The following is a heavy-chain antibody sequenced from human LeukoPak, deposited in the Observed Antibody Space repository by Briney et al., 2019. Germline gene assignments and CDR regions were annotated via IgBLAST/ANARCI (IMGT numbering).Heavy chain of an antibody. J-gene: IGHJ4*02. CDR2: IIHIFGTA. D-gene: IGHD3-22*01. CDR3: ARVASVDSSGYYFYY. V-gene: IGHV1-69*13. CDR1: GGTFSSYA. Sequence: SVKVSCKASGGTFSSYAISWLRQAPGQGIEGMGGIIHIFGTANYAQKFQGRVTITAYESTSTAYMELSSLRSEDTAVYYCARVASVDSSGYYFYYWGQGTLVTVSS.